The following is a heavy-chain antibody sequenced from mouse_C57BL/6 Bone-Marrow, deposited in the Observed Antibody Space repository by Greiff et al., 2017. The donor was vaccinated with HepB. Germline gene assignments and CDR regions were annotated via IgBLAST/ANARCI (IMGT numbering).Heavy chain of an antibody. D-gene: IGHD1-1*01. CDR2: ISYDGSN. J-gene: IGHJ2*01. V-gene: IGHV3-6*01. CDR3: ARDLNYGSDY. CDR1: GYSITSGYY. Sequence: EVKLVESGPGLVKPSQSLSLTCSVTGYSITSGYYWNWIRQFPGNKLEWMGYISYDGSNNYNPSLKNRISITRDTSKNQFFLKLNSVTTEDTATYYCARDLNYGSDYWGQGTTLTVSS.